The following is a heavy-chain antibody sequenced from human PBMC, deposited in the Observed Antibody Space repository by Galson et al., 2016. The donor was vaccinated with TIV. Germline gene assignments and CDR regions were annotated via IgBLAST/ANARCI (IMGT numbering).Heavy chain of an antibody. D-gene: IGHD6-13*01. CDR1: GGSFSNYY. V-gene: IGHV1-69*13. CDR2: IVPIYRSP. J-gene: IGHJ2*01. Sequence: SVKVSCKASGGSFSNYYINWVRQAPGQGPEWMGGIVPIYRSPKYARRFQGRVTITADESTSTVFVELTSLTSGDTATYYCARPSDSSWYFDLWGRGTQVIVSS. CDR3: ARPSDSSWYFDL.